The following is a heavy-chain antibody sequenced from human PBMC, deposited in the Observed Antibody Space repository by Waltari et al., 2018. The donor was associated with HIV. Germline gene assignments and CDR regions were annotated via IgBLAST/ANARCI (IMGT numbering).Heavy chain of an antibody. CDR1: GYILTELS. D-gene: IGHD6-19*01. CDR2: FDPADGKT. V-gene: IGHV1-24*01. CDR3: ATARQWLVDSGMDV. Sequence: QVQLVQSGAEVKRPGASVKVSCKVSGYILTELSIHWVRQAPGKGLEWVGSFDPADGKTTYAQKFQGRVTMTEDTSTDTASMEVSSLRSKDTAVYYCATARQWLVDSGMDVWGQGTTVTVSS. J-gene: IGHJ6*02.